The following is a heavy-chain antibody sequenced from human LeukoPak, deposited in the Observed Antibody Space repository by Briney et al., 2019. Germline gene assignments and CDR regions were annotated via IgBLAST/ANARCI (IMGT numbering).Heavy chain of an antibody. CDR3: ARDTARITTPGGPDY. CDR2: ISAYNDDT. J-gene: IGHJ4*02. D-gene: IGHD6-13*01. Sequence: ASVKVSCKASGYTFARYGISWVRQAPGQGLKWMGWISAYNDDTKYAQHLQGRVTLTTDTSTGTAYMELRSLTSDDTALYYCARDTARITTPGGPDYWGQGTLVTVSS. CDR1: GYTFARYG. V-gene: IGHV1-18*01.